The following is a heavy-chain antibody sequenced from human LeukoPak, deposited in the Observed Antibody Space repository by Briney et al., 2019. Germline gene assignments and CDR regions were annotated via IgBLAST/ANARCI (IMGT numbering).Heavy chain of an antibody. D-gene: IGHD5-12*01. Sequence: GGSLRLSCVASGFTFSNYRMNWFRQAPGKGLEWVSYIDTYSTIIYYADSVKGRFTISRDNSKSTLYLQMNSLRAEDTAVYYCAKLSGYDSAHWGQGTLLTVSS. CDR3: AKLSGYDSAH. CDR1: GFTFSNYR. V-gene: IGHV3-48*01. J-gene: IGHJ4*02. CDR2: IDTYSTII.